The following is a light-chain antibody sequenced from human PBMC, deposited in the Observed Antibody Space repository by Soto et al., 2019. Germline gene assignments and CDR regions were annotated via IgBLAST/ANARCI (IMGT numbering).Light chain of an antibody. CDR3: QQYVTSPRA. Sequence: DIKVTQSPATLSLSQGESATLSCRASQSVSSSCLAWYQQKAGQAPRLLIYGASSRATGIPDRFSGSGSGTDFTLTISRLQPEDSALYYCQQYVTSPRAFGQGTKV. CDR2: GAS. CDR1: QSVSSSC. V-gene: IGKV3-20*01. J-gene: IGKJ1*01.